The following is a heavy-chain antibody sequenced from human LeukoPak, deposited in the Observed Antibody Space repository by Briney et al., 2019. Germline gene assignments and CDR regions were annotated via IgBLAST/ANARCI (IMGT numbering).Heavy chain of an antibody. CDR1: GGTFSSYA. CDR3: AREGPGDLGELSSHDY. D-gene: IGHD3-16*02. V-gene: IGHV1-69*04. Sequence: GASVKVSCKASGGTFSSYAISWVRQAPGQGLEWMGRIIPIFGIANYAQKFQGRVTITADKSTSTAYMELSSLRSEDTAVYYCAREGPGDLGELSSHDYWGQGTLVTVSS. CDR2: IIPIFGIA. J-gene: IGHJ4*02.